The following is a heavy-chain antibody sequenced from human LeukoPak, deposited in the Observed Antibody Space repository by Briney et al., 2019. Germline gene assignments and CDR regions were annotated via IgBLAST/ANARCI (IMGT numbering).Heavy chain of an antibody. CDR1: GYSFTFYW. J-gene: IGHJ3*02. Sequence: GESLKISCKSSGYSFTFYWIGWVRQMPGKGLEWMGIIYPGDSDTRYSPSFQGQVTISADKSISTAYLQWSSLRASDTAMYYCARMRVVGAIDDAFDIWGQGTMVTVSS. D-gene: IGHD1-26*01. CDR2: IYPGDSDT. CDR3: ARMRVVGAIDDAFDI. V-gene: IGHV5-51*01.